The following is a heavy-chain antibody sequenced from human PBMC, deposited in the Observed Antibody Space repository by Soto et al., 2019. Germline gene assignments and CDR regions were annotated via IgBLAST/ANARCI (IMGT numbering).Heavy chain of an antibody. V-gene: IGHV3-30*18. CDR2: ISYDVSNK. D-gene: IGHD2-15*01. CDR1: GFTFSSYG. J-gene: IGHJ6*02. Sequence: QVQLVESGGGVVQPGRSLRLSCAASGFTFSSYGMHWVRQAPGKGLEWVAVISYDVSNKYYADSVKGRFTISRDNSKNTLYLQMNSLRAEDTAVYYCAKLDCSGGSCYLWYSGMDVWGQGTTVTVSS. CDR3: AKLDCSGGSCYLWYSGMDV.